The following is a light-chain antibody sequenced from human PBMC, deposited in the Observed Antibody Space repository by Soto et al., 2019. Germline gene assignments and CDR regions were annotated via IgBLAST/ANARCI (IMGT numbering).Light chain of an antibody. J-gene: IGKJ1*01. V-gene: IGKV3-20*01. CDR3: HQYGSSPGS. CDR1: QTVTSNY. CDR2: GAS. Sequence: ETVLTQSPGTLSSSPGGRATLSCRASQTVTSNYLAWYQQKRGQAPRLLIWGASIGAADLPDRCSGGGSGTDFTLTISRLEAEDFAIYYCHQYGSSPGSFGQGTKVDI.